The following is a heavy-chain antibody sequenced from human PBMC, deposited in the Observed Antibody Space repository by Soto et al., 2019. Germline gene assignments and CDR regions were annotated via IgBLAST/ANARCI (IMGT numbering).Heavy chain of an antibody. D-gene: IGHD3-22*01. V-gene: IGHV4-59*01. CDR1: GGSISGYY. CDR2: IDYYGST. CDR3: ARDVFYYDSSCYTRGYAFDI. Sequence: SETLSLTCTVSGGSISGYYWSWIRQPPGKRLEWIGYIDYYGSTNYNPSLKSRVTISVDTSKNQFSLKLSSVTAADTAVYYCARDVFYYDSSCYTRGYAFDIWGQGTMVTVSS. J-gene: IGHJ3*02.